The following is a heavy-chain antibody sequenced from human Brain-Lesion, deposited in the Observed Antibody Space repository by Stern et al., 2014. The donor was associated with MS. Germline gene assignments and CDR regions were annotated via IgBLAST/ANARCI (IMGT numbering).Heavy chain of an antibody. CDR1: GGSVSSTSYA. V-gene: IGHV4-39*01. CDR2: IYYSGNT. CDR3: AGEEDIRYCSGGSCTGNWFDP. J-gene: IGHJ5*02. D-gene: IGHD2-15*01. Sequence: QVQLVESGPGLVKPSETLSLTCTVAGGSVSSTSYAWAWIRQPPGKGLEGIGTIYYSGNTYYSPSLQSRLTLSLDTSKNQFALQLRSVTAADTAVYYCAGEEDIRYCSGGSCTGNWFDPWGQGTLDTVSS.